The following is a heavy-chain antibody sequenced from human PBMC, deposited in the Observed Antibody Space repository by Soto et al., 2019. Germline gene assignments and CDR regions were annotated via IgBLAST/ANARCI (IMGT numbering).Heavy chain of an antibody. D-gene: IGHD5-12*01. CDR2: INPSGGST. J-gene: IGHJ4*02. Sequence: ASVEVSCKASGYTFTSYYMHWVRQAPGQGLEWMGIINPSGGSTSYAQKLQGRVTMTRDTSTSTVYMELSSLRSEDTAVYYCAREVDKPAGFDYWGQGTLVTVSS. CDR1: GYTFTSYY. V-gene: IGHV1-46*03. CDR3: AREVDKPAGFDY.